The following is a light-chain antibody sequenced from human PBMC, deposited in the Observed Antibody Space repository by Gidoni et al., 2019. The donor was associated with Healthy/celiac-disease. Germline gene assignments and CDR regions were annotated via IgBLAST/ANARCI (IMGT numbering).Light chain of an antibody. CDR3: QQYGSSP. V-gene: IGKV3-20*01. Sequence: GTLSLSPGERATLSCRASQSVSSSYLAWYQQKPGQAPRLLIYGASSRATGIPDRFSGSGSGTDFTLTISRLEPEDFAVYYCQQYGSSPFGGGTKVEIK. CDR2: GAS. CDR1: QSVSSSY. J-gene: IGKJ4*01.